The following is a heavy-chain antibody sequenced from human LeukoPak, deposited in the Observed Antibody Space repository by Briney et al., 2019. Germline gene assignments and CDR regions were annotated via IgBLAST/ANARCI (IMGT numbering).Heavy chain of an antibody. CDR2: LDPENGET. Sequence: ASVKVSCKVSGHTLTDLSTHWVRQTPGGGLEWMGGLDPENGETIYAQKFQGRVTMTEDTSTDTAYMELSSLRSEDTAVYYCATGGIYSLLDYWGQGTLVTVSS. V-gene: IGHV1-24*01. CDR1: GHTLTDLS. CDR3: ATGGIYSLLDY. D-gene: IGHD1-26*01. J-gene: IGHJ4*02.